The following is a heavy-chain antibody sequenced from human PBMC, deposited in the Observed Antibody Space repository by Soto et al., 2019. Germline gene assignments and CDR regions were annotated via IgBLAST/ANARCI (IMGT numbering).Heavy chain of an antibody. D-gene: IGHD3-10*01. CDR3: ARVTMVRGVIIGAAFDI. V-gene: IGHV3-7*01. CDR1: GFTFSSYW. CDR2: IKQDGSEK. J-gene: IGHJ3*02. Sequence: ESGGGLVQPGGSLRLSCAASGFTFSSYWMSWVRQAPGKGLEWVANIKQDGSEKYYVDSVKGRFTISRDNAKNSLYLQMNSLRAEDTAVYYCARVTMVRGVIIGAAFDIWGQGTMVTVSS.